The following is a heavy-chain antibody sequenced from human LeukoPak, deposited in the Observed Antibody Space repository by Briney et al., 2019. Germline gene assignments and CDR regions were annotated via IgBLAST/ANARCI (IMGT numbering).Heavy chain of an antibody. J-gene: IGHJ4*02. CDR2: IYYSGTA. D-gene: IGHD4-17*01. CDR3: ARFSNDHGVKFDY. CDR1: GGSISSGGYY. V-gene: IGHV4-31*03. Sequence: PSQTLSLTCTVSGGSISSGGYYLSWVRQHPEKGLEWIGYIYYSGTAYYNPSLKSRVTMSVDTSKNQFSLKLDSVTAADTAVYYCARFSNDHGVKFDYWGQGTLVTVSS.